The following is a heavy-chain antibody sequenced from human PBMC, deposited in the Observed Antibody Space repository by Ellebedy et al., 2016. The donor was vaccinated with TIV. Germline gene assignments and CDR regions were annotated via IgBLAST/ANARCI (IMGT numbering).Heavy chain of an antibody. Sequence: SETLSLTCTVSGGSISSNTHYWGWIRQPPGKGLEWIASIYYTGNTYYNPSLKSRVTISVDTSNNQLSLRLSSVTAADTAVYYCARTSVADYWYFDLWGRGTLVTVSS. D-gene: IGHD6-19*01. V-gene: IGHV4-39*07. CDR3: ARTSVADYWYFDL. CDR2: IYYTGNT. CDR1: GGSISSNTHY. J-gene: IGHJ2*01.